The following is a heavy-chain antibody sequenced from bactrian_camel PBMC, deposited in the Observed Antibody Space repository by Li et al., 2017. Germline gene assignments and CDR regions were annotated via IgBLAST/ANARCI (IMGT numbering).Heavy chain of an antibody. Sequence: HVQLVESGGGSVQAGGSLRLSCAPSGNRYSGYCMAWFRQAPGKEREGVAAIYTEGDTPIYADSVKGRFTISQNDARNTVYLQMNYLRPEDTAMYFCAKFLGLVNYDCYSGLRDISKGPRDWGQGTQVTVS. V-gene: IGHV3S26*01. D-gene: IGHD4*01. J-gene: IGHJ4*01. CDR3: AKFLGLVNYDCYSGLRDISKGPRD. CDR2: IYTEGDTP. CDR1: GNRYSGYC.